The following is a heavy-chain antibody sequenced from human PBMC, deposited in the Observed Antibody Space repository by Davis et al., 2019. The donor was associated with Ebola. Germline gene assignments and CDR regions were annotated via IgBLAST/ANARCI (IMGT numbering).Heavy chain of an antibody. J-gene: IGHJ2*01. Sequence: GSLRLSCTVSGGSISSHYWSWIRQPPGRGLEYIGFIYYNGNTDYNPSLSSRVTISVDTSKNQFSLNLTSVTAADTAVYYCARGRRPPNWHFDLWGRGTLVTVSS. CDR1: GGSISSHY. CDR3: ARGRRPPNWHFDL. CDR2: IYYNGNT. V-gene: IGHV4-59*11.